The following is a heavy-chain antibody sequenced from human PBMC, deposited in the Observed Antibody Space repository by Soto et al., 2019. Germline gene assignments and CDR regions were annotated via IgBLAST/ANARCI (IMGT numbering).Heavy chain of an antibody. CDR2: IIPIFGTA. J-gene: IGHJ4*02. CDR1: GGTFSSYA. D-gene: IGHD2-15*01. CDR3: ARAVVMARPFDY. V-gene: IGHV1-69*13. Sequence: SVKVSCKASGGTFSSYAISWVRQAPGQGLEWMGGIIPIFGTANYAQKFQGRVTITADESTSTAYMELSSLRSEDTAVYYCARAVVMARPFDYWGQGTLVTVSS.